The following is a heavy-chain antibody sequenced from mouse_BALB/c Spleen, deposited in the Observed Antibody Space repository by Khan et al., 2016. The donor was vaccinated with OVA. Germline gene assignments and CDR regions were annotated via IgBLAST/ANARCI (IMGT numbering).Heavy chain of an antibody. CDR2: INPDNAGT. V-gene: IGHV1S136*01. Sequence: VQLQQSGPELVEPGASVKMSCKASGYTFTNYVMHWVKQKPGQGLEWIGYINPDNAGTRYNEKFKGKAILTSDISSTTAYMELSSLTSEDSAVYYCAREASSWDCSFPYWGQGTLVTVSA. D-gene: IGHD4-1*01. CDR1: GYTFTNYV. CDR3: AREASSWDCSFPY. J-gene: IGHJ3*01.